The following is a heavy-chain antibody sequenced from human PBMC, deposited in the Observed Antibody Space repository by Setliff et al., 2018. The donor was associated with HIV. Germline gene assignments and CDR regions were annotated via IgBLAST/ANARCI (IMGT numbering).Heavy chain of an antibody. J-gene: IGHJ5*02. Sequence: PSETLSLTCAAYGGSFSGYYWSWIRQPPGKGLEWIGEINHSGSTNYSPALKSRVSISADTSKNQFSLKLSSVTAADTAVYYCAGDTDSYGYVGWFDPWGQGTLVTVSS. CDR3: AGDTDSYGYVGWFDP. CDR1: GGSFSGYY. D-gene: IGHD5-18*01. V-gene: IGHV4-34*01. CDR2: INHSGST.